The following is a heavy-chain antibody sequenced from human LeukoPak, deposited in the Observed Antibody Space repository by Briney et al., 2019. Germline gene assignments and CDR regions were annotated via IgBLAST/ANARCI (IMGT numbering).Heavy chain of an antibody. CDR2: ISGSGGST. D-gene: IGHD3-10*01. CDR3: AKPVRGVIAYDY. Sequence: GGSLRLSCAASGFTFGSYAMSWVRQAPGKELEWASAISGSGGSTYYADSVKGRFTISRDNSKNTLYLQMNSLRAEDTAVYYCAKPVRGVIAYDYWGQGTLVTVSS. V-gene: IGHV3-23*01. J-gene: IGHJ4*02. CDR1: GFTFGSYA.